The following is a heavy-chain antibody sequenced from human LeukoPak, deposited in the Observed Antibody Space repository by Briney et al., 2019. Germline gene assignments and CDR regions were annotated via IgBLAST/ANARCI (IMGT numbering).Heavy chain of an antibody. CDR3: AKIYCSGGSCYWTNYYYYGMDV. V-gene: IGHV3-23*01. J-gene: IGHJ6*02. D-gene: IGHD2-15*01. CDR2: VGTSGDAT. Sequence: GSLRLSCAASGFTFGTYAMTWVRRAPGKGLEWVSAVGTSGDATYYANSVKGRFTISRDNSKNTLYLQINNLRAEDTAIYYCAKIYCSGGSCYWTNYYYYGMDVWGQGTTVTVSS. CDR1: GFTFGTYA.